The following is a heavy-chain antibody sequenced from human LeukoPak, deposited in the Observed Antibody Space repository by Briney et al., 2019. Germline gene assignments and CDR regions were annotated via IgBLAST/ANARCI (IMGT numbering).Heavy chain of an antibody. CDR2: IDTTTGNP. CDR1: GYPFCAHF. D-gene: IGHD3-10*01. V-gene: IGHV7-4-1*02. J-gene: IGHJ4*02. Sequence: ASVKVSCKASGYPFCAHFLNWVRQAPGQGLEWMGNIDTTTGNPRYAQDFTGRFVFSLDTSVSTAYLQITSLKADDTAAYYCVRGTPTPGMDYWGQGTQVTVSS. CDR3: VRGTPTPGMDY.